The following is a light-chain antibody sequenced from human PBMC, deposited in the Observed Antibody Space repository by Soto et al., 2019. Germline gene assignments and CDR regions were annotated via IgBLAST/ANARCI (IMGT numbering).Light chain of an antibody. J-gene: IGLJ1*01. CDR1: STDVGHPYNY. V-gene: IGLV2-14*03. CDR3: SSYTSSSTSYV. Sequence: QSVLTQPASVSGSPGQSITISCSGTSTDVGHPYNYVSWYQQYPGKAPKLLIFGVSNRPSGISGRFSGSKSGNTASLTISGLQPEDEADYYCSSYTSSSTSYVFATGTKVTVL. CDR2: GVS.